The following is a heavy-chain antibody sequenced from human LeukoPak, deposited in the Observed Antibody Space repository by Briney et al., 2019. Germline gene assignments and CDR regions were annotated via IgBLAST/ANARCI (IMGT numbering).Heavy chain of an antibody. CDR1: GGTFSSYA. CDR3: ARERIVVVTAIPDAFDI. J-gene: IGHJ3*02. Sequence: ASVKVSCKASGGTFSSYAISWVRQAPGQGLEWMGIINPSGGSTSYAQKFQGRVTMTRDTSTSTVYMELSSLRSEDTAVYYCARERIVVVTAIPDAFDIWGQGTMVTVSS. CDR2: INPSGGST. V-gene: IGHV1-46*01. D-gene: IGHD2-21*02.